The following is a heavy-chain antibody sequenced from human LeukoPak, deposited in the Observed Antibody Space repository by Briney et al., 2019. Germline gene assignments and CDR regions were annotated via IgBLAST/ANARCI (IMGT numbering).Heavy chain of an antibody. CDR3: TRDFGILTGYYTGG. J-gene: IGHJ4*02. V-gene: IGHV3-49*03. CDR2: IRSKAYGRTT. Sequence: GGSLRLSCTASGFTFGDYAMSWFRQAPGKGLEWVGFIRSKAYGRTTEYAASVKGRFTISRDDSKSIAYLQMNSLKTEDTAVYYCTRDFGILTGYYTGGWGQGTLVTVSS. CDR1: GFTFGDYA. D-gene: IGHD3-9*01.